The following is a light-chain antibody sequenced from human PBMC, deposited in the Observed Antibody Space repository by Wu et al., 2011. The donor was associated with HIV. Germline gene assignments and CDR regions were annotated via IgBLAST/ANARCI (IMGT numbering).Light chain of an antibody. CDR1: QSVSHY. Sequence: EIVLTQSPATLSLSPGERATLSCRASQSVSHYLAWYQQKPGQAPRLLIHDASNRATGIPARFSGSGSGTDFTLTISSLEPEDFAVYYCHQYSGSPPYSFGQGTKLEIK. CDR2: DAS. CDR3: HQYSGSPPYS. J-gene: IGKJ2*03. V-gene: IGKV3-11*01.